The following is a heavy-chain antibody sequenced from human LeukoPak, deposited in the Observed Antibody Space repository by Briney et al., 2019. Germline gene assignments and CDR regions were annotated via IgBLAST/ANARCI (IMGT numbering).Heavy chain of an antibody. J-gene: IGHJ4*02. D-gene: IGHD6-19*01. V-gene: IGHV3-9*01. CDR1: GFTFDDYA. Sequence: GRSLRLSCAASGFTFDDYAMHWVRQAPGKGLEWVSGISWNSGSIGYADSVKGRFTISRDNAKNSLYLQMNSLRVEDTAFYYCAKDNRRHYTSGPNPDSLHWGQGALVTVSS. CDR3: AKDNRRHYTSGPNPDSLH. CDR2: ISWNSGSI.